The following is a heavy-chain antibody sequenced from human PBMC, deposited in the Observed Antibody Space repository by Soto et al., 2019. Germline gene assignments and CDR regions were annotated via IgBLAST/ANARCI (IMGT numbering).Heavy chain of an antibody. D-gene: IGHD3-10*01. J-gene: IGHJ4*02. CDR2: IHYNVNT. CDR3: AREPLRLIWFGELHD. Sequence: PSETLSLTCTVSGDSISAYSWSWVRQPPGKGLEWIGNIHYNVNTNYSPSLKSRVTMSVDTSKNHFSLKLISVTAADTAVFCCAREPLRLIWFGELHDWGRGTLVTVSS. V-gene: IGHV4-59*12. CDR1: GDSISAYS.